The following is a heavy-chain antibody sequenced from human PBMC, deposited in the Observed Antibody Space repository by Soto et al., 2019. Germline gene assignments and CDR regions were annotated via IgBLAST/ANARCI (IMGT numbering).Heavy chain of an antibody. CDR2: IYYSGST. V-gene: IGHV4-39*01. D-gene: IGHD6-13*01. CDR1: GGSISSSSYY. CDR3: ARHVIAAAVVSGFDY. Sequence: QLQLQESGPGLVKPSETLSLTCTVSGGSISSSSYYWGWIRQPPGKGLEWIGSIYYSGSTYYNPSLKSRVTISVDTSKNQFSLKLSSVTAADTAVYYCARHVIAAAVVSGFDYWGQGTLVTVSS. J-gene: IGHJ4*02.